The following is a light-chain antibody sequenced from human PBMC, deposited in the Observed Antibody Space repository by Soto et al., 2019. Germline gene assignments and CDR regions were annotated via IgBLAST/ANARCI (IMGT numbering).Light chain of an antibody. CDR3: QQYYSYPQT. J-gene: IGKJ1*01. V-gene: IGKV1-8*01. CDR2: AAS. Sequence: AIRMTQSPSSLSASTGDRVTITCRASQGISSYLAWYQQKPGKAPKLLIYAASTLQSGVPSRFSGSGSGTDFNITISCLQSEDFSTYYCQQYYSYPQTFGQGTKVEIK. CDR1: QGISSY.